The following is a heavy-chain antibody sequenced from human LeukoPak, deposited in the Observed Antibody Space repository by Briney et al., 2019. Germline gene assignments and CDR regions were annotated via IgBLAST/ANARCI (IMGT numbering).Heavy chain of an antibody. CDR2: ITTYTGYT. CDR3: ARDLGSWYYYNVDY. Sequence: ASVKVSCKTSGYGFTTYGLSWVRQAPGQGLECVGWITTYTGYTNYAQKLQGRVTMTTDTSTSTAYMELRSLRSDDTAVYYCARDLGSWYYYNVDYWGQGTLVTVSS. V-gene: IGHV1-18*01. J-gene: IGHJ4*02. D-gene: IGHD6-13*01. CDR1: GYGFTTYG.